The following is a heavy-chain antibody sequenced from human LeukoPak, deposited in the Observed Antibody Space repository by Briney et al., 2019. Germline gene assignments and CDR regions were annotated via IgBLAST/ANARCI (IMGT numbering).Heavy chain of an antibody. CDR1: GFTFSSYW. CDR2: IKQDGSEK. V-gene: IGHV3-7*03. D-gene: IGHD2-15*01. CDR3: AKDFCSGGSCYSGSDH. Sequence: TGGSLRLSCAASGFTFSSYWMSWVRQAPGKGLEWVANIKQDGSEKYYVDSVKGRFTISRDNAKNSLYLQMNSLRAEDTAVYYCAKDFCSGGSCYSGSDHWGQGTLVTVSS. J-gene: IGHJ4*02.